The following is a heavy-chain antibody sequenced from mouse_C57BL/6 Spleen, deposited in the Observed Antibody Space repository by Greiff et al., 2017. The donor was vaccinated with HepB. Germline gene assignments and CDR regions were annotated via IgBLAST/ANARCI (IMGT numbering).Heavy chain of an antibody. CDR1: GYTFTDYN. CDR2: INPNNGGT. Sequence: EVQLQQSGPELVKPGASVKIPCKASGYTFTDYNMDWVKQSHGKSLEWIGDINPNNGGTIYNQKFKGKATLTVDKSSSTAYMELRSLTSEDTAVYYCARRDYYGSRGPYAMDYWGQGTSVTVSS. V-gene: IGHV1-18*01. D-gene: IGHD1-1*01. J-gene: IGHJ4*01. CDR3: ARRDYYGSRGPYAMDY.